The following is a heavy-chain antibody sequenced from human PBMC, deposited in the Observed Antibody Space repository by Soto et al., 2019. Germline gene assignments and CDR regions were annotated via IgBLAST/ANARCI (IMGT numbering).Heavy chain of an antibody. V-gene: IGHV3-23*01. CDR2: IGGNGADT. CDR3: AIPSGLTVTGPDY. J-gene: IGHJ4*02. Sequence: GWSLRLSFAASGFIFRNYAMSLVLHAPGKGLEWVSAIGGNGADTYYADSVKGRFTISRDNSKNTLYLQMNSLRAEDTAVYFCAIPSGLTVTGPDYWGQGTLVTVSS. D-gene: IGHD6-19*01. CDR1: GFIFRNYA.